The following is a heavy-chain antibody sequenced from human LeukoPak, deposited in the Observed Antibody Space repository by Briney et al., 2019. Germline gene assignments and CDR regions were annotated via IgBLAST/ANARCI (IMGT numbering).Heavy chain of an antibody. V-gene: IGHV5-51*01. CDR2: IFDGNSDT. D-gene: IGHD1-1*01. J-gene: IGHJ4*02. Sequence: ESPKISCQGVGYTFTTTCFGCWRRQAREERQWMVGIFDGNSDTKYSPSLEGQDSISTDTSNNTDYLQCSHLNAPDTAVYNCAIINDADGLVYWGQGTPVTVSS. CDR3: AIINDADGLVY. CDR1: GYTFTTTC.